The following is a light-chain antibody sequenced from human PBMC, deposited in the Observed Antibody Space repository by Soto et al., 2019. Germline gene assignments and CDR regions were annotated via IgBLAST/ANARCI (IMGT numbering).Light chain of an antibody. CDR2: GAS. CDR3: QQYNNWPPLT. V-gene: IGKV3-15*01. J-gene: IGKJ4*01. CDR1: QSVSSN. Sequence: EIVMTQSPATLSVSPGERATLSCRASQSVSSNFAWYQQKPGQAPRLLIYGASTRATGIPARFSGSGSGTEFTLTISSLQSEDFVVYYSQQYNNWPPLTFGGGTKVEIK.